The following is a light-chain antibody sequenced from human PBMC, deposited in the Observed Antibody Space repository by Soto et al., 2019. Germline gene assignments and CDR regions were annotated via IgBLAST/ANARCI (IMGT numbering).Light chain of an antibody. J-gene: IGKJ1*01. CDR3: QQYETFSGT. CDR1: QSVSGG. CDR2: VAS. V-gene: IGKV1-5*01. Sequence: IQITQPPSTLSASVGDTVTVTCRARQSVSGGLAWYQQKPGEAPRLLIYVASALPSGVRSRFSGSGSGTKFSLTIAGMQPGDFATYYCQQYETFSGTFGSGAKVDIK.